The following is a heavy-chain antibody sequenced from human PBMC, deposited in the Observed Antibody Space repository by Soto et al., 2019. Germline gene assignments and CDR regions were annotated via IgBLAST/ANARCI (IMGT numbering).Heavy chain of an antibody. Sequence: QVQLVQSGAEVKKPGASVKVSCTGSGYTFRSYDIHWVRQATGQGLEWMGWVNPNTVNTGYAQKFQGRVTMTRDMSKSSAYMEVNSLTSEDTAIYYCARAYGAGSFDFWGQGTLVSVS. CDR1: GYTFRSYD. CDR3: ARAYGAGSFDF. J-gene: IGHJ5*01. V-gene: IGHV1-8*01. D-gene: IGHD2-21*01. CDR2: VNPNTVNT.